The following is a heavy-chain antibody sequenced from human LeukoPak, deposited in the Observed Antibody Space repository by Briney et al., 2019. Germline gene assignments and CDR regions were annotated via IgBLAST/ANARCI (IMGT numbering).Heavy chain of an antibody. CDR3: AGMNVLRYFDWPPGPYYYYGMDV. D-gene: IGHD3-9*01. CDR2: INQSGST. J-gene: IGHJ6*02. CDR1: GGSFSGYY. V-gene: IGHV4-34*01. Sequence: SETLSLTCAVYGGSFSGYYWSWIRQPPGKGLEWIGEINQSGSTNYNPSLKSRVTISVDTSKNQFSLKLSSVTAADTAVYYCAGMNVLRYFDWPPGPYYYYGMDVWGQGTTVTVSS.